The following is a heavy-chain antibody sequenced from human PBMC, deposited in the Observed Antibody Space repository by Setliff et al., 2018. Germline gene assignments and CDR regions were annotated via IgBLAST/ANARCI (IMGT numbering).Heavy chain of an antibody. V-gene: IGHV1-18*01. CDR3: VRSSAPQVVLAADFDF. Sequence: ASVKVSCKASAYSFTNYGITWVRQAPGQGLEWMGWISAYDGNTRFAQNIQGRVTLTTDTPTSTAYMELRSLRSDDTAVYYCVRSSAPQVVLAADFDFWGQGTPVT. D-gene: IGHD6-19*01. CDR2: ISAYDGNT. CDR1: AYSFTNYG. J-gene: IGHJ4*02.